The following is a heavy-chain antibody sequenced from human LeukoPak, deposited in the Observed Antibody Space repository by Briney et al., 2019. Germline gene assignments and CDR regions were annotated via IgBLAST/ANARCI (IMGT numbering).Heavy chain of an antibody. D-gene: IGHD5-12*01. CDR2: ISSGSSTI. CDR1: GFTFSSYS. Sequence: GGSLRLSCAASGFTFSSYSMNWVRQAPGKGLEWVSYISSGSSTIYYADSVRGRFTISRDNAKNSLYLQMNSLRAEDTAVYYCARQVAPDYWGQGTLVTVSS. J-gene: IGHJ4*02. V-gene: IGHV3-48*04. CDR3: ARQVAPDY.